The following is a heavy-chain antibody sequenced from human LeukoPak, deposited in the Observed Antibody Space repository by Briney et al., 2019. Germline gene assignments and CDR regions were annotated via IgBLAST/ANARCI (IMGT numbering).Heavy chain of an antibody. D-gene: IGHD3-10*01. CDR3: ARDPLYYASGRYWYFDL. Sequence: GGSLRLSCAASGFTFSSYWMSWVRQAPGEGLEWVANIKQDGSEKYYVDSVKGRFTISRDNAKNSLYLQMNSLRAEDTAVYYCARDPLYYASGRYWYFDLWGRGTLATVSS. CDR1: GFTFSSYW. CDR2: IKQDGSEK. V-gene: IGHV3-7*01. J-gene: IGHJ2*01.